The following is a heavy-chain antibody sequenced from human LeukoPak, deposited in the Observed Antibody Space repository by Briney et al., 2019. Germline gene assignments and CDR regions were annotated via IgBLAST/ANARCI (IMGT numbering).Heavy chain of an antibody. D-gene: IGHD6-25*01. CDR1: GFTFSSYA. Sequence: GGSLRLSCAASGFTFSSYAMHWVRQTPGKGLEWVAVISYDGSNKYYADSVKGRFTISRDNSKNTLYLQMNSLRAEDTAVYYCARDSGSGSSHYYYYYYMDVWGKGTTVTVSS. V-gene: IGHV3-30*04. J-gene: IGHJ6*03. CDR3: ARDSGSGSSHYYYYYYMDV. CDR2: ISYDGSNK.